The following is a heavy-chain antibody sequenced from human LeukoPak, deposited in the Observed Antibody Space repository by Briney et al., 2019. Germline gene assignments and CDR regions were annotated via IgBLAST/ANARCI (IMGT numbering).Heavy chain of an antibody. CDR1: GGTFSSYA. J-gene: IGHJ2*01. V-gene: IGHV1-69*04. Sequence: SVKVSCKASGGTFSSYAISWVRQAPGQGLEWMGRIIPILGIANYAQKFQGRDTITADKSTSTAYMELSSLRSEDTAVYYCARDSRKVPTDNWYFDLWGRGTLVTVSS. D-gene: IGHD2-15*01. CDR3: ARDSRKVPTDNWYFDL. CDR2: IIPILGIA.